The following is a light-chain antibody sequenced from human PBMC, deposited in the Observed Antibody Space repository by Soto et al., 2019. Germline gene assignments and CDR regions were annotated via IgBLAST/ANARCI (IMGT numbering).Light chain of an antibody. CDR2: GVS. CDR3: QQYSNWPRT. V-gene: IGKV3-15*01. CDR1: HSVSRN. Sequence: EIVMTQSPATLSVVAGERATLSCRASHSVSRNLAWYQQKRGQAPRLIIYGVSTRATGIPARFSGSGSGTEFALTISSLQSEDLAVYYCQQYSNWPRTFGQGTEVEFK. J-gene: IGKJ1*01.